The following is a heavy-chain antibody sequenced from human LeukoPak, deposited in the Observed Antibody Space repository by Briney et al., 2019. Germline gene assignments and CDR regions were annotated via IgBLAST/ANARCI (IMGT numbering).Heavy chain of an antibody. CDR2: IYSGGST. J-gene: IGHJ6*02. CDR1: VFTVSSNY. V-gene: IGHV3-66*01. Sequence: GGSLRLSCAASVFTVSSNYMSWVRQAPGKGLEWVSVIYSGGSTYYADSVKGRFTISRDNSKNTLYLQMNSLRAEDTAVYYCASTVTTPYYYYGMDVWGQGTTVTVSS. D-gene: IGHD4-17*01. CDR3: ASTVTTPYYYYGMDV.